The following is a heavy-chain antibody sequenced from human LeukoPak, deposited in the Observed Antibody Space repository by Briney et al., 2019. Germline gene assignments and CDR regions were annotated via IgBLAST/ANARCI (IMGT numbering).Heavy chain of an antibody. D-gene: IGHD3-10*01. CDR3: AKGTAGFGPEFDP. CDR1: GFTFSSYG. CDR2: IRYDGSNK. Sequence: GGSLRLSCAASGFTFSSYGMHWVRQAPGKGLEWVAFIRYDGSNKYYADSVKGRFAISRDNSKNTLYLQMNSLRAEDTAVYYCAKGTAGFGPEFDPWGQGTLVTVSS. V-gene: IGHV3-30*02. J-gene: IGHJ5*02.